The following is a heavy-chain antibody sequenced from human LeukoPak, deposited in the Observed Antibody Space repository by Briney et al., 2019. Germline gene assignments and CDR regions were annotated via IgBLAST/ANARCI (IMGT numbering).Heavy chain of an antibody. J-gene: IGHJ4*02. D-gene: IGHD6-13*01. CDR1: GFTFSSYW. CDR3: ARGGSSSSWYWFY. V-gene: IGHV3-7*05. Sequence: PGGSLRLSCAASGFTFSSYWMTWVRQAPWKGLEWVANIKQDGSEKYNVDSVKGRFTISRDNAKNSLYLQISSLRGEDTAVYYCARGGSSSSWYWFYWGQGTLVTVSS. CDR2: IKQDGSEK.